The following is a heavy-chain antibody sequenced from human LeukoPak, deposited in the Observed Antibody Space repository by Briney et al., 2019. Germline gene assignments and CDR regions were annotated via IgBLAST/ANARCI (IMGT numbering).Heavy chain of an antibody. CDR3: AKNAAAGTFGFDP. J-gene: IGHJ5*02. V-gene: IGHV3-33*06. CDR1: GFTFSSNG. Sequence: PGGPLRLSCAGSGFTFSSNGMNWVRQLQAKGREWVAVIWYDGSNKYYADSVKGRFTISRDNSKNTLYLQMNSLRAEDTAVYYCAKNAAAGTFGFDPWGQGTLVTVSS. D-gene: IGHD6-13*01. CDR2: IWYDGSNK.